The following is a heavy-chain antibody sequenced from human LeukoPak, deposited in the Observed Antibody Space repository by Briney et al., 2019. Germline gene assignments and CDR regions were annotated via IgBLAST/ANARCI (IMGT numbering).Heavy chain of an antibody. V-gene: IGHV3-74*01. Sequence: GGSLRLSCAASGFTFSSYWMHWVRQALGKGLVWVSHISSDGTTTTYADSVKGRFTISRDNAKNTLYLQMNSLRAEDTAVYYCAKDGGSGSFDYWGQGTLLTVSS. D-gene: IGHD3-10*01. CDR3: AKDGGSGSFDY. CDR2: ISSDGTTT. CDR1: GFTFSSYW. J-gene: IGHJ4*02.